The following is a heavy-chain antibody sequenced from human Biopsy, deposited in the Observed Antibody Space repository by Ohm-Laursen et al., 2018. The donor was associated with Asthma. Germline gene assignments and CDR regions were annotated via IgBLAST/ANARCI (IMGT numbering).Heavy chain of an antibody. CDR2: IYSGGTS. D-gene: IGHD6-19*01. CDR1: GFAVSRDY. Sequence: GSLRLSCAASGFAVSRDYMFWVRQAPGKGLEWVSVIYSGGTSHTADSVRGRFTISRDYSKNTLYLQMHSLRAKDTAVYYCARDSYSSGLYDDFESWGQGTLVTVSS. J-gene: IGHJ4*02. CDR3: ARDSYSSGLYDDFES. V-gene: IGHV3-53*01.